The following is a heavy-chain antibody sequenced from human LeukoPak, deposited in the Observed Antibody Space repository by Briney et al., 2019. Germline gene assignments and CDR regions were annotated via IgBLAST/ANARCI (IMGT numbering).Heavy chain of an antibody. Sequence: PGGSLRLSCTASGFTFGDYAMIWVRQAPGKGLEWVGFIRSKAYGGTTEYAASVIGRFTISRDDSKSIAYLQMNSLKTEDTAVYYCAGAVVTRAGFQGATVPNYGMDVWGQGTTVTVSS. CDR2: IRSKAYGGTT. CDR3: AGAVVTRAGFQGATVPNYGMDV. V-gene: IGHV3-49*04. D-gene: IGHD1-26*01. CDR1: GFTFGDYA. J-gene: IGHJ6*02.